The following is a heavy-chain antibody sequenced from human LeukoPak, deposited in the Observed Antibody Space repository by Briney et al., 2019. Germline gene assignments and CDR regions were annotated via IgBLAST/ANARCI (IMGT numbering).Heavy chain of an antibody. V-gene: IGHV5-51*01. Sequence: GESLKISRKGSGYSFTSYWIGWVRQMPGKGLEWMGIIYPGDSDTRYSPSFQGQVTISADKSISTAYLQWSSLKASDTAMYYCARGWGKDIVVVPADLFDYWGQGTLVTVSS. CDR1: GYSFTSYW. D-gene: IGHD2-2*01. CDR2: IYPGDSDT. J-gene: IGHJ4*02. CDR3: ARGWGKDIVVVPADLFDY.